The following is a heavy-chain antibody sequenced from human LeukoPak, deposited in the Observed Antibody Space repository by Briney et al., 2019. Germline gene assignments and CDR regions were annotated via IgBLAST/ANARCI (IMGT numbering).Heavy chain of an antibody. Sequence: GGSLRLSCAASGFTFSSYWMSWVRQAPGKGLEWVANIKQDGSEKYYVDSVKGRFTISRDNAKNSLYLQMNSLRAEDTAVYYCARDLRSRFSENFYYYMDVWGKGTTVTVSS. CDR3: ARDLRSRFSENFYYYMDV. D-gene: IGHD3-3*01. V-gene: IGHV3-7*01. CDR1: GFTFSSYW. J-gene: IGHJ6*03. CDR2: IKQDGSEK.